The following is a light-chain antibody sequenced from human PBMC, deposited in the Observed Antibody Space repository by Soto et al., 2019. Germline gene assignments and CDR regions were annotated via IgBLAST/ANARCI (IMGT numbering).Light chain of an antibody. Sequence: DLQMTQSPSSLSASVGDRVTITCRASQSISSYLNWYQQKPGKAPKLLIYAASSLQSGVPSRFSGSGSGTDFTLNISSLQPEDFETYYCQQSYSTPPWTFGQGTKVEIK. CDR3: QQSYSTPPWT. V-gene: IGKV1-39*01. CDR2: AAS. J-gene: IGKJ1*01. CDR1: QSISSY.